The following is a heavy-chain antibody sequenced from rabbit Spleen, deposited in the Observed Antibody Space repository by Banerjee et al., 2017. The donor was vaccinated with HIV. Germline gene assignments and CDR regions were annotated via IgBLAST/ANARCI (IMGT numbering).Heavy chain of an antibody. Sequence: QSLEESGGDLVEPGASLTLTCTASGFSFSNRFYMCWVRQAPGKGLEWIACIDSGSSGDTYYASWARGRFTISKTSSTTVTLQMTSLTVADTATYFCARDRGSGWGDAIDPWGQGTLVTVS. CDR1: GFSFSNRFY. J-gene: IGHJ2*01. D-gene: IGHD4-1*01. CDR2: IDSGSSGDT. V-gene: IGHV1S40*01. CDR3: ARDRGSGWGDAIDP.